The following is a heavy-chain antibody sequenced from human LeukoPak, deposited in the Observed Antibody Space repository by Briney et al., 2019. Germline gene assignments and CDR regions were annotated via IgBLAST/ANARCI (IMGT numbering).Heavy chain of an antibody. CDR1: GGSFSGYY. CDR3: ATVDTAMVTRY. Sequence: SETLSLTCAVYGGSFSGYYWNWIRQPPGKGLEWIGEINHSGGTNYNPSLKSRVAISVDTSMNQFSPKLSSVTAADTAVYFCATVDTAMVTRYWGQGTLVTVSS. CDR2: INHSGGT. D-gene: IGHD5-18*01. V-gene: IGHV4-34*01. J-gene: IGHJ4*02.